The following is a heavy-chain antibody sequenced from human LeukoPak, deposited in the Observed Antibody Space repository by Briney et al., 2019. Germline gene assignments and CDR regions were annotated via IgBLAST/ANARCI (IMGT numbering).Heavy chain of an antibody. CDR3: ASWDRESFDY. D-gene: IGHD5-24*01. CDR2: IYYSGST. CDR1: GGSISSYY. Sequence: PSETLSLTCTVSGGSISSYYWSWIRQPPGKGLEWIGYIYYSGSTNYNPSLKSRVTISVDTSKNQFSLKLSSVTAADTAVYYCASWDRESFDYWGQGTLVTVSS. J-gene: IGHJ4*02. V-gene: IGHV4-59*08.